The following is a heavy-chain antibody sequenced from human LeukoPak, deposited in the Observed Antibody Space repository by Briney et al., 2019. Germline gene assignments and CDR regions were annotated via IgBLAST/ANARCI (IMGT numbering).Heavy chain of an antibody. V-gene: IGHV3-74*01. J-gene: IGHJ4*02. CDR3: VRGAQLPGIDY. D-gene: IGHD1-1*01. CDR1: GFTLSVYW. CDR2: ITPVGSFT. Sequence: PGGTLRLSRAASGFTLSVYWMHCVPEVPGKGLVWVSRITPVGSFTNPTDSAKGRFTYRRDNPENTLHRKMQSLSAEDTAVYHCVRGAQLPGIDYWGQGTLVTVSS.